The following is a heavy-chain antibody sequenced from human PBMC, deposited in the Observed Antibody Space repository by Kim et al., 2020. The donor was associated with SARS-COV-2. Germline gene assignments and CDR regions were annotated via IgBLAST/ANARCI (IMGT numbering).Heavy chain of an antibody. V-gene: IGHV1-24*01. D-gene: IGHD3-10*01. CDR2: FDPEDGEI. Sequence: ASVKVSCKVSGYMFTELYMHWVRQAPGKGLEWMGGFDPEDGEIIYAQELQDRLTMTEDKATDTGSMELRSLTSEDTDVYYCATYDSGSRYFDLWGKGTLV. J-gene: IGHJ4*02. CDR1: GYMFTELY. CDR3: ATYDSGSRYFDL.